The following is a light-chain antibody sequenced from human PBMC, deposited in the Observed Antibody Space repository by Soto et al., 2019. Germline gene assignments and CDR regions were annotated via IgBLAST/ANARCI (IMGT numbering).Light chain of an antibody. CDR2: WAS. CDR3: QQYYRART. V-gene: IGKV4-1*01. CDR1: QSVLYSSNNKNY. Sequence: DIVMTQSPDSLAVSLGERATINCKSSQSVLYSSNNKNYLAWYQQKPGQPPKLLVYWASSRESGVPDRFSGSGSDTDFTLTISSLQAEDVAVYYCQQYYRARTFGQGTQVEIK. J-gene: IGKJ1*01.